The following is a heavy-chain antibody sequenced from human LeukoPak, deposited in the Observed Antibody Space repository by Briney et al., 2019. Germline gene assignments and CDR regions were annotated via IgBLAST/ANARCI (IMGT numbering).Heavy chain of an antibody. J-gene: IGHJ3*02. CDR3: ATDRSSTSRWAFDI. D-gene: IGHD2-2*01. CDR1: GYTLTELS. V-gene: IGHV1-24*01. Sequence: GASVKVSCKVSGYTLTELSMHWVRQAPGKGLEWMGGFDPEDGETIYAQKFQGRVTMTEDTSTDTAYMELSSLRSEDTAVYYCATDRSSTSRWAFDIWGQGTMVTVSS. CDR2: FDPEDGET.